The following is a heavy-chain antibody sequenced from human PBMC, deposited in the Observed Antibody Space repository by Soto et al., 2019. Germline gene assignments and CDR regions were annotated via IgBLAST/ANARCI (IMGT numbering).Heavy chain of an antibody. CDR3: TRAAWFPYLSFY. D-gene: IGHD3-10*01. Sequence: GRSLRLSCVAYGFGFSSFGMHWVRQAPGKGLEWISYISSSGSTAYYASSVEGRFTISRDNANNSVYLQLDSMRAEDTALYYCTRAAWFPYLSFYWGQGALVTVSS. CDR1: GFGFSSFG. V-gene: IGHV3-48*03. CDR2: ISSSGSTA. J-gene: IGHJ4*02.